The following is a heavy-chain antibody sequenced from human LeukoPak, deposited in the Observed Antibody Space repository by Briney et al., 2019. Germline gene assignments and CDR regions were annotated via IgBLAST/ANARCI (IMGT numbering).Heavy chain of an antibody. CDR3: ARIDGTGPVDY. CDR2: ISSSSSYI. J-gene: IGHJ4*02. V-gene: IGHV3-21*01. CDR1: GFTFSSYS. Sequence: GGSLRLSCAASGFTFSSYSMNWVRQAPGKGLEWVSSISSSSSYIYYADSVKGRFTISRDNAKNSLYLQMNSLRAEDTAVYYCARIDGTGPVDYWGQGTLVTVSS. D-gene: IGHD3-10*01.